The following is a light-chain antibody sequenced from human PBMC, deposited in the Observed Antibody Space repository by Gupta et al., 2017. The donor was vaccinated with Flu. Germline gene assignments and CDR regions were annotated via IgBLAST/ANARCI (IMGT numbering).Light chain of an antibody. V-gene: IGLV1-51*02. J-gene: IGLJ3*02. CDR3: GTWDSSLSANWV. CDR2: ENN. CDR1: SSNIGNNY. Sequence: QSVLTQPPPLSAAPGQNVTLSCSGSSSNIGNNYVSWYQQLPGTAPKLLIYENNKRPSVIPDRFSGSRSGTSATLGITGLQTGDEADYYCGTWDSSLSANWVFGGGTKLTVL.